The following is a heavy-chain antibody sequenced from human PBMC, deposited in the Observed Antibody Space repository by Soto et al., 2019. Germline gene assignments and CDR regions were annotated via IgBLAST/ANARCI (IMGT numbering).Heavy chain of an antibody. CDR3: ARQITIFGVVIRETDY. Sequence: GGSLRLSCAASGFTFSSYSMNWVRQAPGKGLEWITYISSSSSTIYYADSVKGRFTISRDNANNSLYLQMNSLRAEDTAVYYCARQITIFGVVIRETDYWGQGTLVTVSS. D-gene: IGHD3-3*01. J-gene: IGHJ4*02. CDR1: GFTFSSYS. V-gene: IGHV3-48*01. CDR2: ISSSSSTI.